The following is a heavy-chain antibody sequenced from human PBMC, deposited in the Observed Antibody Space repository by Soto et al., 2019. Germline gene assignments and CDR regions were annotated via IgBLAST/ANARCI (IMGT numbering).Heavy chain of an antibody. J-gene: IGHJ4*02. CDR1: GYTFASYA. CDR3: ARDPPPPDY. Sequence: QVQLVQSGAEVKKPGASVKVSCKASGYTFASYAISWMRQAPGQGLKWMGWISAYNGNTNYAQKLQGRVTMTTDTSTSSPYMELRSVRSDDTAVYYCARDPPPPDYWGQGTLVTVSS. CDR2: ISAYNGNT. V-gene: IGHV1-18*01.